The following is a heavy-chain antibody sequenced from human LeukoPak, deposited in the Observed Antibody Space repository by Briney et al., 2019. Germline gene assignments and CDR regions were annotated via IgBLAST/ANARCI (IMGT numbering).Heavy chain of an antibody. CDR3: TREGVGFSYGFANL. Sequence: GGSLRLSCAASGFSLSGHYMGWIRQAPGKGLEWVSYISSSGTTMYYADSVKGRFTISRDNAKNSLFLEMNSLRAEDTAVYYCTREGVGFSYGFANLWGQGTQVTVSS. V-gene: IGHV3-11*01. J-gene: IGHJ5*02. CDR2: ISSSGTTM. D-gene: IGHD5-18*01. CDR1: GFSLSGHY.